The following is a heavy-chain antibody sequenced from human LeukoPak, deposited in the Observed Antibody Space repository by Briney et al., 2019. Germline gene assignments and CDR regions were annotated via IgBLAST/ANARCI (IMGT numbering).Heavy chain of an antibody. Sequence: GASVKVSCKASGGTFSSYAISWVRQAPGQGLEWMGGIILIFGTANYAQKFQGRVTITADKSTSTAYMELSSLRSEDTAVYYCARDGIAARFDPWGQGTLVTVSS. CDR1: GGTFSSYA. CDR2: IILIFGTA. V-gene: IGHV1-69*06. J-gene: IGHJ5*02. D-gene: IGHD6-13*01. CDR3: ARDGIAARFDP.